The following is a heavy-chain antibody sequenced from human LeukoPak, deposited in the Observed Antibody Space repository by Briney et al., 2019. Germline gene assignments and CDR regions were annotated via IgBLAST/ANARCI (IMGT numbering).Heavy chain of an antibody. V-gene: IGHV4-59*08. CDR2: IYYSGST. D-gene: IGHD3-22*01. CDR1: GGSISSYY. CDR3: ARLEGYDSSGYYLDY. J-gene: IGHJ4*02. Sequence: SETLSLTCTASGGSISSYYWSWIRQPPGKGLEWIGYIYYSGSTNYNPSLKSRVTISVDTSKNQFSLKLSSVTAADTAVYYCARLEGYDSSGYYLDYWGQGTLVTVSS.